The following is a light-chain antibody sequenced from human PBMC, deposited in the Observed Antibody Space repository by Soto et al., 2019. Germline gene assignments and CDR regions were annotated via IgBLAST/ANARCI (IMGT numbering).Light chain of an antibody. CDR2: KGT. V-gene: IGLV2-23*01. CDR1: SPDVGAYNS. CDR3: CSSAPESTYV. J-gene: IGLJ1*01. Sequence: QSALAQPASVSGSPGQSITISCTGTSPDVGAYNSVSWYQQHPHRAHQVIIYKGTQRPSGVSNRFAGSTSGNAASLTISALQADDEADYFCCSSAPESTYVFGTGTKVTVL.